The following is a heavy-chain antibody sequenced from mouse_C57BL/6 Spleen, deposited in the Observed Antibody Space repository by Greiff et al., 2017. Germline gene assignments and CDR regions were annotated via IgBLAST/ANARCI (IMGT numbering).Heavy chain of an antibody. D-gene: IGHD2-4*01. V-gene: IGHV1-58*01. Sequence: DVKLQEPGAELVRPGSSVKMSCKTSGYTFTSYGINWVKQRPGQGLEWIGYIYTGNGYTEYNEKFKGKATLTSDTSSSTAYMQLSSLTSEDSAIYYCARRYDCNSYWALDYWGKGTSVTVSS. CDR2: IYTGNGYT. CDR1: GYTFTSYG. CDR3: ARRYDCNSYWALDY. J-gene: IGHJ4*01.